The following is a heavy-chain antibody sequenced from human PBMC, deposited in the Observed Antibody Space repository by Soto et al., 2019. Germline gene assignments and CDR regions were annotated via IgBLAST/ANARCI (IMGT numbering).Heavy chain of an antibody. CDR1: GFTFSSYA. D-gene: IGHD2-15*01. CDR3: ARVPAPVVAAESTLKDI. Sequence: QVQLVESGGGVVQPGRSLRLSCAASGFTFSSYAMHWVRQAPGKGLEWVAVISYDGSNKYYADSVKGRFTISRDNSXNXXYLQMNSLRAEDTAVYYCARVPAPVVAAESTLKDIWGQGTMVTVSS. V-gene: IGHV3-30-3*01. CDR2: ISYDGSNK. J-gene: IGHJ3*02.